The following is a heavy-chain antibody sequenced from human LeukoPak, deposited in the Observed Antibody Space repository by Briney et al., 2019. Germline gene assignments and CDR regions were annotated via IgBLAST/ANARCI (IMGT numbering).Heavy chain of an antibody. V-gene: IGHV3-53*01. CDR2: IYSGGST. CDR3: ARDWRYGSGSYGRENWFDP. CDR1: GFTVSSNY. J-gene: IGHJ5*02. D-gene: IGHD3-10*01. Sequence: GGSLRLSCAASGFTVSSNYMSWVRQAPGKGLEWVSVIYSGGSTYYADSVKGRFTISRDNSKNTLYLQMNSLRAEDTAVYYCARDWRYGSGSYGRENWFDPWGQGTLVTVSS.